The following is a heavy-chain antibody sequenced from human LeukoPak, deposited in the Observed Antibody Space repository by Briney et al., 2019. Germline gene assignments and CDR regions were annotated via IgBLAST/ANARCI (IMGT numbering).Heavy chain of an antibody. CDR3: ALAPNSNWFDF. CDR2: IHYSGSS. CDR1: GDSISNFY. V-gene: IGHV4-59*08. D-gene: IGHD2-8*01. Sequence: SETLSLTCSVSGDSISNFYWNWLRQSPEKGLEWIGNIHYSGSSIYNPSLKSRGTISIDTSRKQLFLKLNSVTAADTAVYYCALAPNSNWFDFWGQGTLVTVSS. J-gene: IGHJ4*02.